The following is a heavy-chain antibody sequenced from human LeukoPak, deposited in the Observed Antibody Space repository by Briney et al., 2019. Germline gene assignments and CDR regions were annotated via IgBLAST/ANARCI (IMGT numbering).Heavy chain of an antibody. Sequence: PSETLSLTCTVSGSSISSSSYYWGWIRQPPGKGLEWIGSIYYSGSTYYNPSLKSRVTISVDTSKNQFSLKLSSVTAADTAVYYCARLVRDGYDYYFDYWGQGTLVTVSS. J-gene: IGHJ4*02. V-gene: IGHV4-39*01. D-gene: IGHD5-24*01. CDR1: GSSISSSSYY. CDR2: IYYSGST. CDR3: ARLVRDGYDYYFDY.